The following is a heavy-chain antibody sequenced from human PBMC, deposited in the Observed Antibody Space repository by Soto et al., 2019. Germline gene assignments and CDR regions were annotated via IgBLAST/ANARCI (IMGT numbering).Heavy chain of an antibody. D-gene: IGHD1-1*01. CDR1: GYTFTNYG. J-gene: IGHJ4*02. CDR3: ARGIRTGPGGGYYFDY. Sequence: ASVKVSCKASGYTFTNYGITWVRQAPGQGLEWMGWISAYNGNTNYAQKLQGRVTMTTDTSTSTAYMELRSLRSDDTAVYYCARGIRTGPGGGYYFDYWGQGILVTVSS. CDR2: ISAYNGNT. V-gene: IGHV1-18*01.